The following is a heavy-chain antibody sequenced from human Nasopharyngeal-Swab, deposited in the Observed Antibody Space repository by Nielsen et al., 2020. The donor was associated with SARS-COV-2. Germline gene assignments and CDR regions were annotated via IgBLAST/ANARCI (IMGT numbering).Heavy chain of an antibody. J-gene: IGHJ3*02. CDR3: ARGSRTGTTFDAFDI. Sequence: GESLKISCATSGFRFGSYGMHWVRQAPDKGLEWVAVISYDGSNKYYADSVKGRFTISRDNSKNTLYLQMNSLRAEDTAVYYCARGSRTGTTFDAFDIWGQGTMVTVSP. D-gene: IGHD1-7*01. CDR2: ISYDGSNK. CDR1: GFRFGSYG. V-gene: IGHV3-30*03.